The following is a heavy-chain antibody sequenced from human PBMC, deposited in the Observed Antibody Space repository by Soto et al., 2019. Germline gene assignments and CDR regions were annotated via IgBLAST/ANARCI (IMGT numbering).Heavy chain of an antibody. CDR3: AREEGRTMVRGVSYGMDV. CDR1: GFTFSSYG. D-gene: IGHD3-10*01. J-gene: IGHJ6*02. Sequence: GGSLRLSCAASGFTFSSYGMHWVRQAPGKGPEWVAVIWYDGSNKYYADSVKGRFTISRDNSKNTLYLQMNSLRAEDTAVYYCAREEGRTMVRGVSYGMDVWGQGTTVTVSS. V-gene: IGHV3-33*01. CDR2: IWYDGSNK.